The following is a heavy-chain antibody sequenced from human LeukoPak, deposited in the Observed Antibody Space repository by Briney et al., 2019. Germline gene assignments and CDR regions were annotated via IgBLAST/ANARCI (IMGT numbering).Heavy chain of an antibody. V-gene: IGHV3-11*03. CDR1: GFTFIDYY. CDR3: ARWRTTVYGMDV. J-gene: IGHJ6*02. Sequence: GGSLRLSCVTSGFTFIDYYMSWIRQAPGKGLEWVSYISSSTSYTNYADSVKGRFTISRDNAKKSLYLQMNGLRAEDTAVYYCARWRTTVYGMDVWVQGTTVTV. D-gene: IGHD4-11*01. CDR2: ISSSTSYT.